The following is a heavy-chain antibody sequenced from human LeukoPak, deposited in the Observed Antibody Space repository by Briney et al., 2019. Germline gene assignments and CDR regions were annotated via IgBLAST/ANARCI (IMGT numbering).Heavy chain of an antibody. J-gene: IGHJ4*02. V-gene: IGHV3-23*01. CDR2: ISGSGGTT. CDR3: AKERMTTTSFDY. D-gene: IGHD4-11*01. CDR1: GFTFSTYA. Sequence: GGSLRLSCAASGFTFSTYAMSWVRQAPGKGLEWVSDISGSGGTTHYADSVKGRFTISRDSSKNTLYLQMNSLRAEDTAVYYCAKERMTTTSFDYWGQGTLVTVSS.